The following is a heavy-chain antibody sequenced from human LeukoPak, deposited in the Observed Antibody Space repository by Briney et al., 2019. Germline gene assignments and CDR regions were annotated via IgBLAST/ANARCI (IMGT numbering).Heavy chain of an antibody. CDR2: IYCSGST. CDR3: ARGADCSGGSCYPGNWFDP. V-gene: IGHV4-31*03. CDR1: GGSISSGGYY. J-gene: IGHJ5*02. D-gene: IGHD2-15*01. Sequence: PSQTLSLTCTVSGGSISSGGYYWSWIRQHPGKGLEWIGYIYCSGSTYYNPSLKSRVTISVDTSKNQFSLKLSSVTAADTAVYYCARGADCSGGSCYPGNWFDPWGQGTLVTVFS.